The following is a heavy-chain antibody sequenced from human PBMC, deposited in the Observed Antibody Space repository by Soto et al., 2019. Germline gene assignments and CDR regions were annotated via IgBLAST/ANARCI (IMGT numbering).Heavy chain of an antibody. Sequence: QVQLVQSGAEVKKPGASVKVSCKASGYSFTSYDMNWVRQAPGQGLEWMGWVNPNSGGTDYAQKIQDRVTMTTDTSIRTAYMELSSLRSEDTAVYYCASVSFLAPVTGAEIFDFWGQGTMVTVSS. V-gene: IGHV1-8*01. CDR2: VNPNSGGT. CDR3: ASVSFLAPVTGAEIFDF. D-gene: IGHD2-21*02. J-gene: IGHJ3*01. CDR1: GYSFTSYD.